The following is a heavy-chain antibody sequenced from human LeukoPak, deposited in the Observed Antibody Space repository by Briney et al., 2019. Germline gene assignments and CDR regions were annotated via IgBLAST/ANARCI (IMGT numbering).Heavy chain of an antibody. CDR1: GFSVSDHY. J-gene: IGHJ5*02. V-gene: IGHV3-53*01. CDR3: ARGAMSTFARYDS. Sequence: GGSLRLSCVVSGFSVSDHYMTWVRQAPGKGLEWLSVIFADDLTYYEDSVKGRFTISRDRSQNTLYLQMNSLRAEDTAVYYCARGAMSTFARYDSWGQGTLVTVSS. CDR2: IFADDLT. D-gene: IGHD5-24*01.